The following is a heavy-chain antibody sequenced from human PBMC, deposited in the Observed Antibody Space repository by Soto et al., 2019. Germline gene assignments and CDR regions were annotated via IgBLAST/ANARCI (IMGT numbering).Heavy chain of an antibody. V-gene: IGHV3-74*01. CDR3: ARGGSYDFWSGYYLDY. CDR1: GFTFSSYW. Sequence: GGSLRLSCAASGFTFSSYWMHWVRQAPGKGLVWVSRINSDGSSTSYADSVKGRFTISRDNAKNTLYLQMNSLRAEDTAVYYCARGGSYDFWSGYYLDYWGQGTLVTVSS. J-gene: IGHJ4*02. D-gene: IGHD3-3*01. CDR2: INSDGSST.